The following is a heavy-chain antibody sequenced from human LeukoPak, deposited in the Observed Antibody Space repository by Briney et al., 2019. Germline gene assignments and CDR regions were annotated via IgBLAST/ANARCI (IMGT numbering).Heavy chain of an antibody. V-gene: IGHV3-23*01. Sequence: GGSLRLSCAASGFTFSSYAMSWVRQAPGKGLEWVSGILSSGGSTYYADSVKGRFTISRDNAKNTLYLQMSSLRAEDAAVYYCARKASNFDYWGQGTLVTVSS. CDR1: GFTFSSYA. J-gene: IGHJ4*02. CDR3: ARKASNFDY. CDR2: ILSSGGST.